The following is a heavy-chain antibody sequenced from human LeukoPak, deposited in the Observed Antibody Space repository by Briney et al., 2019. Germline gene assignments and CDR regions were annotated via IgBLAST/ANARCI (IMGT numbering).Heavy chain of an antibody. J-gene: IGHJ5*02. CDR1: GGSFSGYY. Sequence: SETLSLTCAVYGGSFSGYYWSWIRQPPGKGLEWIGEINHSGSTNYNPSLKSRVTISVDTSKNQFSLKLSSVTAADTAVYYCARGTVFGVATNWFDPWGQGTLVTVSS. CDR2: INHSGST. D-gene: IGHD3-3*01. CDR3: ARGTVFGVATNWFDP. V-gene: IGHV4-34*01.